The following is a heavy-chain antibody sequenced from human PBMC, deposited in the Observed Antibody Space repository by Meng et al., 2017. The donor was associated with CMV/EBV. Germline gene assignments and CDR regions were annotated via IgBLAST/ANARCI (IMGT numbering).Heavy chain of an antibody. V-gene: IGHV1-8*02. CDR1: SYTFTSYG. Sequence: ASVKVSCKASSYTFTSYGISWVRQATGQGLEWMGWMNPNSGNTGYAQKFQGRVTMTRNTSISTAYMELSSLRSEDTAVYYCARSAATDAFDIWGQGTMVTVSS. D-gene: IGHD2-15*01. CDR3: ARSAATDAFDI. J-gene: IGHJ3*02. CDR2: MNPNSGNT.